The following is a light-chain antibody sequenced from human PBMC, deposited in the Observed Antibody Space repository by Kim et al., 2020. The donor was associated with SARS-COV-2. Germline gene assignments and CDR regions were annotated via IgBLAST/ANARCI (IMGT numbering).Light chain of an antibody. Sequence: EIVLTQSPGTLSLSPGERATLSCRASQSVAPNHLAWFQQKPGQAPRLLIYGTSSRATGIPDRFSASESGTDFTLTISRLEPEDFAVCFCQQYDRPPYTFGQGTKLEI. CDR3: QQYDRPPYT. CDR1: QSVAPNH. CDR2: GTS. J-gene: IGKJ2*01. V-gene: IGKV3-20*01.